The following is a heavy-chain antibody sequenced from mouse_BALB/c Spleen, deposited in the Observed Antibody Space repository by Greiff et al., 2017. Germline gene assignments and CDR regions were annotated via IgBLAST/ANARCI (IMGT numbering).Heavy chain of an antibody. J-gene: IGHJ4*01. CDR2: ISYSGST. CDR3: AKANWDDYYAMDY. D-gene: IGHD4-1*01. CDR1: GYSITSDYA. V-gene: IGHV3-2*02. Sequence: EVKLLESGPGLVKPSQSLSLTCTVTGYSITSDYAWNWIRQFPGNKLEWMGYISYSGSTSYNPSLKSRISITRDTSKNQFFLQLNSVTTEDTATYYCAKANWDDYYAMDYWGQGTSVTVSS.